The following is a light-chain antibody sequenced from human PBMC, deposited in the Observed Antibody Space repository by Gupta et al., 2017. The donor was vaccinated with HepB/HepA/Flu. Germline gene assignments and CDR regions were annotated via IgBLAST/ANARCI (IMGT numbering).Light chain of an antibody. CDR2: DVN. J-gene: IGLJ1*01. Sequence: SALTQPLSVSCSPFPSVTISCTGTSSDVGAYNHVSWYQHHPGKAPTILIYDVNQLPSGAPDRFSGSKSGNPASLTISGLQAEDEADYYCCSYAGPYTYVFGTGTKVTVL. CDR3: CSYAGPYTYV. CDR1: SSDVGAYNH. V-gene: IGLV2-11*01.